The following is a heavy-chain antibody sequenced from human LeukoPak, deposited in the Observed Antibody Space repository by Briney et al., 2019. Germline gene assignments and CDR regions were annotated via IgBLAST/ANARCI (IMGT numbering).Heavy chain of an antibody. CDR3: ARCGSGSYYYYYYMDV. D-gene: IGHD3-10*01. V-gene: IGHV4-30-4*07. Sequence: SETLSLTCAVSGGSISSGGYSWSWIRQPPGKGLEWIGYIYYSGSTYYNPSLKSRVTISVDTSKNQFSLKLSSVTAADTAVYYCARCGSGSYYYYYYMDVWGKGTTVTISS. CDR1: GGSISSGGYS. J-gene: IGHJ6*03. CDR2: IYYSGST.